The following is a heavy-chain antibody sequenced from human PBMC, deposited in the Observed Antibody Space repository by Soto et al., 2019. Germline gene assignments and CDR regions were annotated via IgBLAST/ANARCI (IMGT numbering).Heavy chain of an antibody. V-gene: IGHV4-4*07. J-gene: IGHJ4*02. Sequence: QVQLQESGPRLVKPSETLSLTCTVSGGSISSYYWSWIRQPAGKGLEWIGRINTSGSTNYNPSLKSRVTMSLDTSKNQFSLKVNSMTAADTAVYYCARGGWDDSGWLDYWGLGTLVTVSP. CDR2: INTSGST. CDR1: GGSISSYY. CDR3: ARGGWDDSGWLDY. D-gene: IGHD6-19*01.